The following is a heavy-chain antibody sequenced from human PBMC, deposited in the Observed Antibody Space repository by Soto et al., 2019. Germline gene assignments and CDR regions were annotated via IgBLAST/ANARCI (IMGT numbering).Heavy chain of an antibody. V-gene: IGHV4-39*01. D-gene: IGHD6-19*01. J-gene: IGHJ6*03. Sequence: QLQLQESGPGLVKPSETLSLTCTVSGGSISSSSYYWGWIRQPPGKGLEWIGSIYYSESTYYNPSLKSRVTISVDTSKNQFSLKLSSVTAADTAVYYCASDGWRRPPYYYYYMDVWGKGTTVTVSS. CDR2: IYYSEST. CDR1: GGSISSSSYY. CDR3: ASDGWRRPPYYYYYMDV.